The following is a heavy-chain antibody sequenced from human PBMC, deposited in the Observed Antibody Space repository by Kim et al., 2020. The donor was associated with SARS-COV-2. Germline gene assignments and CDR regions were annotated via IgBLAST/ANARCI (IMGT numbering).Heavy chain of an antibody. CDR2: IYTSGST. CDR1: GGSISSGSYY. Sequence: SETLSLTCTVSGGSISSGSYYWSWIRQPAGKGLEWIGRIYTSGSTNYNPSLKSRVTISVDTSKNQFSLKLSSVTAADTAVYYCASGRYCSGGSCYSGIIYWGQGTLVTVSS. D-gene: IGHD2-15*01. CDR3: ASGRYCSGGSCYSGIIY. J-gene: IGHJ4*02. V-gene: IGHV4-61*02.